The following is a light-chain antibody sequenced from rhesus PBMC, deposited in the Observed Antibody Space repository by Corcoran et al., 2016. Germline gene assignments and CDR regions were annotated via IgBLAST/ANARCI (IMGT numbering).Light chain of an antibody. J-gene: IGKJ2*01. CDR1: QGISNW. CDR3: QQHNTYPYS. V-gene: IGKV1-21*01. Sequence: DIQMTQSPSSLSASVGDRVTITCQASQGISNWLAWYQQKPGKAPKLLIYGAANLQRGVPSRFSGRGSVTDVSLTSSSVWPEDFATCYCQQHNTYPYSFGQGTKVEIK. CDR2: GAA.